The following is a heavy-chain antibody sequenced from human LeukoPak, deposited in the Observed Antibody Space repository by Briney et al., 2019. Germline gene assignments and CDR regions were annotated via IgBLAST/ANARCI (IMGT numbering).Heavy chain of an antibody. V-gene: IGHV4-39*07. Sequence: SETLSLTCTVSGGSISSSSYYWGWIRQPPGKGLEWIGNVYYNGNTYYNPSLKSRVAISVDTSKNQFSLKLSSVTAADTAVYYCARVSASSWYPHYFDYWGQGTLVTVSS. CDR1: GGSISSSSYY. J-gene: IGHJ4*02. CDR2: VYYNGNT. D-gene: IGHD6-13*01. CDR3: ARVSASSWYPHYFDY.